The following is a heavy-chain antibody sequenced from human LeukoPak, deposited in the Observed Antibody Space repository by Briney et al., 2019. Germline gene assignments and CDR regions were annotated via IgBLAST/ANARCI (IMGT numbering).Heavy chain of an antibody. CDR1: GGTFSSYA. Sequence: ASVKVSCKAAGGTFSSYAISWVRQAPRQGLEWMGGIIPIFGTANYAQKFQGRVTITADESTSTAYMELSSLRSEDTAVYYCAREYYYDSSSYYYYFDYWGQGTLVTVSS. CDR2: IIPIFGTA. V-gene: IGHV1-69*01. J-gene: IGHJ4*02. D-gene: IGHD3-22*01. CDR3: AREYYYDSSSYYYYFDY.